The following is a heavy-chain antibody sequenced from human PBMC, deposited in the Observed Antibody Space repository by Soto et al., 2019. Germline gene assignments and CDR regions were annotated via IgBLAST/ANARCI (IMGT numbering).Heavy chain of an antibody. J-gene: IGHJ3*02. Sequence: QLQLQESGPGLVKPSETLSLTCTVSGGSISSSSYYWGWIRQPPGKGLEWIGSIYYSGSTYYNPSLKSRVTISVDTSKNQFSLKLSSVTAADTAVYYCARPRSVVVPAAPPGNAFDIWGQGTMVTVSS. CDR2: IYYSGST. D-gene: IGHD2-2*01. V-gene: IGHV4-39*01. CDR3: ARPRSVVVPAAPPGNAFDI. CDR1: GGSISSSSYY.